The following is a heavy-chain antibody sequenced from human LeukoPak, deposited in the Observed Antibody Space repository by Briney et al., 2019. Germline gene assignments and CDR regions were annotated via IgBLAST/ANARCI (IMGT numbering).Heavy chain of an antibody. J-gene: IGHJ4*02. CDR3: ARRVRDGYFDY. Sequence: SETLSLTCTVSGGSISSDYWSWIRQPPGKGLEWIGYIYYSGSTNYNPSLKSRVTISVDTSKNHFSLKLRSVTAADTAVYYCARRVRDGYFDYWGQGTLVTVSS. CDR1: GGSISSDY. V-gene: IGHV4-59*01. D-gene: IGHD5-24*01. CDR2: IYYSGST.